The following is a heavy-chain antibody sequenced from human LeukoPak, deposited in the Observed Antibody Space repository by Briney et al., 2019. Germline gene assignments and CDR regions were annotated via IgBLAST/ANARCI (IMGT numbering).Heavy chain of an antibody. Sequence: SETLSLTCTVSGGSISSYYWSWIRQPPGKGLEWIGYIYYSGSTNYNPSLKSRVTISVDTSKNQFSLKLSSVTAADTAVYYCARQGSDTAMDPFDYWGQGTLVTVSS. CDR3: ARQGSDTAMDPFDY. CDR2: IYYSGST. D-gene: IGHD5-18*01. J-gene: IGHJ4*02. CDR1: GGSISSYY. V-gene: IGHV4-59*01.